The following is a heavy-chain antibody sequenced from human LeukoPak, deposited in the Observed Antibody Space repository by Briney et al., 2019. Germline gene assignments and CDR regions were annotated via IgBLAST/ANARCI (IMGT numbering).Heavy chain of an antibody. CDR1: GGTFSSYA. CDR3: ARADYYDSSGYYDY. CDR2: IIPIFGTV. V-gene: IGHV1-69*13. Sequence: ASVKVSCKASGGTFSSYAISWVRQAPGQGLEWMGGIIPIFGTVNCAQKFQGRVTITADESTSTAYMELSSLRSEDTAVYYCARADYYDSSGYYDYWGQGTLVTVSS. J-gene: IGHJ4*02. D-gene: IGHD3-22*01.